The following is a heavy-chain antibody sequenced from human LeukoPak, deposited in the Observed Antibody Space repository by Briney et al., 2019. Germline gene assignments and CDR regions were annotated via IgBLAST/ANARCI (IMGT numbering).Heavy chain of an antibody. Sequence: AXXXVRQAPGXXLXWXXXXXXSGGSTYYADSVKGRFTISRDNSKNTLYLQMNSLRAEDTAVYYCAKAFDYDFWSGSSTGGDYWGQGTLVTVSS. D-gene: IGHD3-3*01. CDR3: AKAFDYDFWSGSSTGGDY. CDR1: A. J-gene: IGHJ4*02. CDR2: XXXSGGST. V-gene: IGHV3-23*01.